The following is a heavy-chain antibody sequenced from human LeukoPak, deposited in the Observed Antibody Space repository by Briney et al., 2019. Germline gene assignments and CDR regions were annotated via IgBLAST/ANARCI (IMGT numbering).Heavy chain of an antibody. Sequence: SETLSLTCTVSGGSISSSSYYWGWIRHPPGKGLEGIGSIYYSGSTYYNPSLKSRVTISVDTSKNQFSLKLSSVTAADTAVYYCERRIVGATRWWGPWGKGTLVTVSS. CDR2: IYYSGST. V-gene: IGHV4-39*07. CDR1: GGSISSSSYY. J-gene: IGHJ5*02. CDR3: ERRIVGATRWWGP. D-gene: IGHD1-26*01.